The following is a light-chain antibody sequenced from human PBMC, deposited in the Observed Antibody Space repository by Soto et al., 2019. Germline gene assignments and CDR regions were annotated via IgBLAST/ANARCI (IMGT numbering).Light chain of an antibody. CDR3: QQHNSWPT. Sequence: IVMTQSPATLSMSPGERATLSCRASQAISSNLAWYQQKPGQAPRLLIYGASTRATGIPARFSGSGSGTEFTLTISSLFSEDFAVYYCQQHNSWPTFGQGTKVDIK. V-gene: IGKV3-15*01. CDR1: QAISSN. CDR2: GAS. J-gene: IGKJ1*01.